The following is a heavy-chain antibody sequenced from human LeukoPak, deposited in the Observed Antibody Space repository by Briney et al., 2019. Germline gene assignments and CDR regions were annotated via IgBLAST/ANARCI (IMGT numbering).Heavy chain of an antibody. D-gene: IGHD3-22*01. CDR2: IIPIFGTA. V-gene: IGHV1-69*13. CDR1: VGTFSSYA. CDR3: ARDWRTTYYYDRSGYLDDAFDI. Sequence: SVKVSCKASVGTFSSYAISWVRQAPGQGLGWMGGIIPIFGTANYAQKFQGRVTITADESTSTAYMELSSLRSEDTAVYYCARDWRTTYYYDRSGYLDDAFDIWGQGTMVTVSS. J-gene: IGHJ3*02.